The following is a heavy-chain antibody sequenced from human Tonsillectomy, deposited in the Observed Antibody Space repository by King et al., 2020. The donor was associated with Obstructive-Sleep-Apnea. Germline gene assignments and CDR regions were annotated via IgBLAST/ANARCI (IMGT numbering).Heavy chain of an antibody. D-gene: IGHD3-16*01. J-gene: IGHJ4*02. CDR3: AREVPSPGFGGGDYFDY. CDR1: GGSISSGGYS. CDR2: IYHSGST. Sequence: LQLQESGSGLVKPSQTLSLTCAVSGGSISSGGYSWSWIRQPPGKGLEWIGYIYHSGSTYYNPSLKSRVTISVDRSKNQFSLKLSSVTAADTAVYYCAREVPSPGFGGGDYFDYWGQGTLVTVSS. V-gene: IGHV4-30-2*01.